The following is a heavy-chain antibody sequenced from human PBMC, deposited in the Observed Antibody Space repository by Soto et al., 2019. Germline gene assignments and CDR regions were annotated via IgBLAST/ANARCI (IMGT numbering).Heavy chain of an antibody. CDR3: AKDVVVGATAGLGDYYYYYGMDV. J-gene: IGHJ6*02. V-gene: IGHV3-30*18. Sequence: WGALRLSCAASGFTFSSYGRHWVRQAPCNGLGWVQVRSYDGSSKYYADSVKGRFTIFRDNSKNTLYLQMSSLRAEATAVYYCAKDVVVGATAGLGDYYYYYGMDVWGQGTTVTSP. CDR2: RSYDGSSK. CDR1: GFTFSSYG. D-gene: IGHD1-26*01.